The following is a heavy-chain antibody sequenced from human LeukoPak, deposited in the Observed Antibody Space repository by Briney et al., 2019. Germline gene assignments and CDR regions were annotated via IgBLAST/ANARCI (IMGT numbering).Heavy chain of an antibody. CDR1: GYSISSGYY. Sequence: SETLSLTCTVSGYSISSGYYWGWIRQPPGKGREWIGSIYQSGSTYYNPSLKSRVTMSVDTSKNQFSLKVSSVTAADTAVYYCARSSRSWSTFDYWGQGTMVTVSS. J-gene: IGHJ4*02. D-gene: IGHD6-13*01. CDR2: IYQSGST. CDR3: ARSSRSWSTFDY. V-gene: IGHV4-38-2*02.